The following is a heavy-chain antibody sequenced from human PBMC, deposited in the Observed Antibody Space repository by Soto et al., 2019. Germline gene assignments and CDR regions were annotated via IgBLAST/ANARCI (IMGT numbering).Heavy chain of an antibody. J-gene: IGHJ5*02. CDR3: ARESRFLEWLSLNWFDP. CDR2: ISYDGSNK. Sequence: PVGFLRLSCAASGVTFISYAMHWVRQAPGKGLEWVAVISYDGSNKNYADSVKGRFTISRDNAKNSLYLQMNSLRDEDTAVYYCARESRFLEWLSLNWFDPWGQGTLVTVSS. V-gene: IGHV3-30-3*01. CDR1: GVTFISYA. D-gene: IGHD3-3*01.